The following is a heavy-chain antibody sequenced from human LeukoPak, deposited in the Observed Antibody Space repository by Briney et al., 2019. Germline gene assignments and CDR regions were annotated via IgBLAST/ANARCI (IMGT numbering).Heavy chain of an antibody. Sequence: ASVKVSCKASGYTFTGYYMHWVRQAPGQGLEWMGRINPNSGGTNYAQKFQGRVTMTGDTSISTAYMELSRLRSDDTAVYYCARLSFPIAAAGTLSSYWGQGTLVTVSS. CDR3: ARLSFPIAAAGTLSSY. CDR1: GYTFTGYY. D-gene: IGHD6-13*01. CDR2: INPNSGGT. J-gene: IGHJ4*02. V-gene: IGHV1-2*06.